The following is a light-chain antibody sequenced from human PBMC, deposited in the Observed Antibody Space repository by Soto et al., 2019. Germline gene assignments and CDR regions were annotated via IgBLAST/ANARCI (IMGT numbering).Light chain of an antibody. CDR1: QNIGNW. V-gene: IGKV1-5*01. J-gene: IGKJ1*01. CDR2: DAS. Sequence: DIQMTQSPSTLSASVGDRVTITCRANQNIGNWLAWYQQKPGKTPDLLIYDASSLESGVPLRFSGSGSGTEFTLTISSLQTDDSATYYCQQYNDEPWTFGQGTKVEIK. CDR3: QQYNDEPWT.